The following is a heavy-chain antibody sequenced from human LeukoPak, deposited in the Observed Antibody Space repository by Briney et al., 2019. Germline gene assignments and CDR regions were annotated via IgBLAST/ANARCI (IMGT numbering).Heavy chain of an antibody. CDR3: ASDSPYYGMDV. J-gene: IGHJ6*02. CDR1: GFTFSTYW. CDR2: MRRDGNEV. Sequence: GGSLRLSCSASGFTFSTYWMSWVRQAPGKGLEWVANMRRDGNEVYYLDSVRGRFTISRDNAKNTLYLQMSGLRVEDTAVYHCASDSPYYGMDVWGQGTTVTVSS. V-gene: IGHV3-7*01.